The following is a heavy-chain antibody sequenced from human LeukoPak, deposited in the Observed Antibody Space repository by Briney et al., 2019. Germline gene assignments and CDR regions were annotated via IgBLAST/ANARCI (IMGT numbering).Heavy chain of an antibody. CDR2: INHSGST. D-gene: IGHD6-13*01. V-gene: IGHV4-34*01. CDR1: GGSFCGYY. J-gene: IGHJ5*02. CDR3: ARAPPSAAGRRRPFDP. Sequence: SETLSLTCAVDGGSFCGYYWSWIRQPRGKGLEWIGEINHSGSTNYNPSLKSRVTISVDTSKNQFSLKLSSVTAADTAVYYCARAPPSAAGRRRPFDPWGQGTLVTVSS.